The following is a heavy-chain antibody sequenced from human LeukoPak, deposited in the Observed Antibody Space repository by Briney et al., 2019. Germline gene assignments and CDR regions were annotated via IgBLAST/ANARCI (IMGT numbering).Heavy chain of an antibody. D-gene: IGHD3-10*01. CDR3: AKDGRNTMVRGVIP. CDR2: ISGSGGST. Sequence: PGGSLRLSCAASGFTFSSYAMSWVRQAPGKGLEWVSAISGSGGSTYYADSVKGRFTISRDNSKNTLYLQMNSLRAEDTAVYYCAKDGRNTMVRGVIPWGQGTLVTVSS. V-gene: IGHV3-23*01. J-gene: IGHJ5*02. CDR1: GFTFSSYA.